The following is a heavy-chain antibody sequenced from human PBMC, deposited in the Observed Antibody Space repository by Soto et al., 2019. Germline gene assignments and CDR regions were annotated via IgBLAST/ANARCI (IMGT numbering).Heavy chain of an antibody. CDR2: IDPSDSYT. Sequence: GESLKISCKGSGYSFTSYWISWVRQMPGKGLEWMGRIDPSDSYTNYSPSFQGHVTISADKSISTAYLQWSSLKASETAMYYCAIVVVVAAGGYYYYYGMDVWGQGTTVTVSS. D-gene: IGHD2-15*01. CDR1: GYSFTSYW. J-gene: IGHJ6*02. CDR3: AIVVVVAAGGYYYYYGMDV. V-gene: IGHV5-10-1*01.